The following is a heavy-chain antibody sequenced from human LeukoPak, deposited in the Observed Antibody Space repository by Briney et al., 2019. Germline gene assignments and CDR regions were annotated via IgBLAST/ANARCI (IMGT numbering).Heavy chain of an antibody. CDR2: IYYSGST. CDR3: ARDLHYDFWSGYYSLRYYYYMDV. V-gene: IGHV4-59*12. J-gene: IGHJ6*03. CDR1: GVSISSYY. Sequence: SETLSLTCTVSGVSISSYYWSWIRQPPGKGLEWIGYIYYSGSTYYNPSLKSRVTISVDTSKNQFSLKLSSVTAADTAVYYCARDLHYDFWSGYYSLRYYYYMDVWGKGTTVTVSS. D-gene: IGHD3-3*01.